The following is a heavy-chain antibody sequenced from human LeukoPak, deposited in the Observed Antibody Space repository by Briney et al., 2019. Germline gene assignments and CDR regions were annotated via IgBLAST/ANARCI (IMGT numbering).Heavy chain of an antibody. CDR3: ARSGGSGRGAYYYYMDV. J-gene: IGHJ6*03. V-gene: IGHV1-18*01. CDR2: ISAYNGNT. CDR1: GYTFTSYG. Sequence: ASVKVSCKASGYTFTSYGISWVRQAPGQGLEWMGWISAYNGNTNYAQKLQGRVTMTTDTSTSTAYMELSSLRSEDTAVYYCARSGGSGRGAYYYYMDVWGKGTTVTVSS. D-gene: IGHD3-10*01.